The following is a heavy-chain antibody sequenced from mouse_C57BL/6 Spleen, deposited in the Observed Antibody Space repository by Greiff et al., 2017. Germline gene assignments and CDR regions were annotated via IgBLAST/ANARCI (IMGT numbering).Heavy chain of an antibody. D-gene: IGHD2-13*01. CDR1: GYTFTDYE. CDR3: TRIGLDY. CDR2: IDPETGGT. J-gene: IGHJ2*01. Sequence: VQLQQSGAELVRPGASVTLSCKASGYTFTDYEMHWVKQTPVHGLEWIGAIDPETGGTAYNQKFKGKAILTADKSSSTAYMELGSLTSEDSAVYYWTRIGLDYWGQGTTLTVSS. V-gene: IGHV1-15*01.